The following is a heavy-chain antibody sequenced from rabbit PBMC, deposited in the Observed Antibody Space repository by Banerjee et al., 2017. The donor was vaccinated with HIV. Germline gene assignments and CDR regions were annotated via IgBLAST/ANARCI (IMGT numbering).Heavy chain of an antibody. CDR1: GFDFSRTG. Sequence: QEQLMESGGGLVQPGGSLKLSCKASGFDFSRTGVSWVRQAPGKGLEWIGYIDTNDGDTDYANWPKGRFTISKTSSTTVTLQMASLTVADTATYFCARAGEGGDGYLNLWGPGTLVTVS. D-gene: IGHD5-1*01. V-gene: IGHV1S39*01. CDR2: IDTNDGDT. CDR3: ARAGEGGDGYLNL. J-gene: IGHJ4*01.